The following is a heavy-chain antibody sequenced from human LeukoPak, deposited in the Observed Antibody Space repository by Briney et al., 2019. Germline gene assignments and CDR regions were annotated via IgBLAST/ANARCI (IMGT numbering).Heavy chain of an antibody. CDR3: ARGIESYGNYGY. CDR2: MYNSGST. D-gene: IGHD4-11*01. V-gene: IGHV4-59*01. Sequence: SETLSLTCTVSGGSISGSYCSWIRQPPGKGLEWIAYMYNSGSTNYNPSLKSRVTISIDTSKNQFSLKLSSLTAADTAIYYCARGIESYGNYGYWGQGILVTVSS. CDR1: GGSISGSY. J-gene: IGHJ4*02.